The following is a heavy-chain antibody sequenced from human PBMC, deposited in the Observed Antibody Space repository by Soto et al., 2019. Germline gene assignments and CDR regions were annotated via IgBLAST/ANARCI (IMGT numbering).Heavy chain of an antibody. CDR3: ARDPSPWDFWSGPSAFDI. D-gene: IGHD3-3*01. Sequence: PGGSLRLSCAASGFTFSDYYMSWIRQAPGKGLEWVSYISSSGSTIYYADSVKGRFTISRDNAKNSLYLQMNSLRAEDTAVYYCARDPSPWDFWSGPSAFDIWGQGTMVTVSS. CDR2: ISSSGSTI. J-gene: IGHJ3*02. V-gene: IGHV3-11*01. CDR1: GFTFSDYY.